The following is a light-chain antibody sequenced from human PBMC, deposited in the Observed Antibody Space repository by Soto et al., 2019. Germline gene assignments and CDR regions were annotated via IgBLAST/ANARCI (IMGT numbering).Light chain of an antibody. Sequence: VMTQSPSALSVSPVERSTLSCRASQSVRSNLAWYQQKPGQAPRLLVYGASNRATGIPARFSGSGSGTEFTLTISSLQSEDFAVYYCQEYNNWPPLTFGGGTKVDIK. V-gene: IGKV3-15*01. CDR3: QEYNNWPPLT. J-gene: IGKJ4*01. CDR1: QSVRSN. CDR2: GAS.